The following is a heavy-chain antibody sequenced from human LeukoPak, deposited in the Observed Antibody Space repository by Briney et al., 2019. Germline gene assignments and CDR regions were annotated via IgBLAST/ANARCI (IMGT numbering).Heavy chain of an antibody. CDR2: ISRNSGII. J-gene: IGHJ4*02. V-gene: IGHV3-9*01. CDR3: AKALPMAPFDY. D-gene: IGHD3-10*01. CDR1: GFTFDIYA. Sequence: GGSLRLSCAASGFTFDIYAMHWVRQAPGKGLEWVSGISRNSGIIDYADSVKGRFTISRDNAKNSLSLQMNSLRAEDTALYYCAKALPMAPFDYWGQGTLVTVSS.